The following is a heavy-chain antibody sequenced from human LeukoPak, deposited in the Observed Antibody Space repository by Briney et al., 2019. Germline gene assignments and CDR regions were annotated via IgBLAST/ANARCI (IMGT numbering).Heavy chain of an antibody. CDR2: FDPEDGET. D-gene: IGHD3-16*01. Sequence: ASVKVSCKASGYTFTSYYMHWVRQAPGKGLEWMGGFDPEDGETIYAQKFQGRVTMTEDTSTDTAYMELSSLRSEDTAVYYCATTPGGGGDYWGQGTLVTVSS. CDR3: ATTPGGGGDY. J-gene: IGHJ4*02. V-gene: IGHV1-24*01. CDR1: GYTFTSYY.